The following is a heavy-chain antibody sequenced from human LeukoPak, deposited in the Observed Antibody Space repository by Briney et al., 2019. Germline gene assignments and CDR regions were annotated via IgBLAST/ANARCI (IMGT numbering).Heavy chain of an antibody. V-gene: IGHV3-23*01. Sequence: GGSLRLSCAASGFTFNNYAMNWVRQAPGKGLEWVSSISGGGETTYYADSAKGRFTISRDDSQDTLYLQMNSLRAEDTAVYYCARDYADYVGYFFFDYWGQGTLVTVSS. CDR3: ARDYADYVGYFFFDY. CDR2: ISGGGETT. CDR1: GFTFNNYA. J-gene: IGHJ4*02. D-gene: IGHD4-17*01.